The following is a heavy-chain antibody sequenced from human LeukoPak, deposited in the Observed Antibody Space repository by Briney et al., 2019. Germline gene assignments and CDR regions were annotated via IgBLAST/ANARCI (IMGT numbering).Heavy chain of an antibody. Sequence: PGGSLRLSCAASGFTFSSYWMHWVRQAPGQGLVWISRVSSDGTATSYADSVKGRFTISRDNAKNTLYLQMNSLRADETAVYYCARGVGLTGAPVFTYWGQGNLVTVSS. CDR1: GFTFSSYW. D-gene: IGHD1-1*01. CDR3: ARGVGLTGAPVFTY. V-gene: IGHV3-74*01. CDR2: VSSDGTAT. J-gene: IGHJ4*02.